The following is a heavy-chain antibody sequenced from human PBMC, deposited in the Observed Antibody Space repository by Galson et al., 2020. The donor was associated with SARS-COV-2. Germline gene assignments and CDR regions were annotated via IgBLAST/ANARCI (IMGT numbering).Heavy chain of an antibody. V-gene: IGHV3-9*01. CDR3: AKGAYDSSGYYPNWFDP. J-gene: IGHJ5*02. CDR1: GFTFDDYA. CDR2: ISWNSGSI. Sequence: GGSLRLSCAASGFTFDDYAMHWVRQAPGKGLEWVSGISWNSGSIGYADSVKGRFTISRDNAKNSLYLQMNSLRAEDTALYYCAKGAYDSSGYYPNWFDPWGQGTLVTVSS. D-gene: IGHD3-22*01.